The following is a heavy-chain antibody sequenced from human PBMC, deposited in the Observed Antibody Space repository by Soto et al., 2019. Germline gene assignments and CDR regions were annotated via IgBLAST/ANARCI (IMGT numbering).Heavy chain of an antibody. CDR1: GFTFSSYG. Sequence: QVQLVESGGGVVQPGRSLRLSCAASGFTFSSYGMHWVRQAPGKGLEWVAVIWYDGSNKYHADPVKGRFTISRDNSKNPLYLHMNSSSAEDTTVYYCARGGYRSGTSCYWFRAFDIWGQGTMVTFSS. D-gene: IGHD2-2*01. CDR2: IWYDGSNK. CDR3: ARGGYRSGTSCYWFRAFDI. V-gene: IGHV3-33*01. J-gene: IGHJ3*02.